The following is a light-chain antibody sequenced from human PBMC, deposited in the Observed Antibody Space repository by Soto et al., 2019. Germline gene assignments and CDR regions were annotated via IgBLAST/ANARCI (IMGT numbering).Light chain of an antibody. CDR2: AAS. CDR1: QGVSNY. CDR3: QKYNSPPLT. Sequence: DIQITQSPSSLSASVGDRLTITCQASQGVSNYLAWYQQKPGKVPKLLIYAASTLQSRIPSRFSGSGSGTDFTLTISSLQPEDVATYYCQKYNSPPLTFGGGTKVDIK. V-gene: IGKV1-27*01. J-gene: IGKJ4*01.